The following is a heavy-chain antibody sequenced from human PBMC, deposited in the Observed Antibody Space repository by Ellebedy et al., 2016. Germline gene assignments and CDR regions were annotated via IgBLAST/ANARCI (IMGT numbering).Heavy chain of an antibody. CDR1: GYSFTSHW. Sequence: GGSLRLSCEGSGYSFTSHWIGWVRQMPGKGLEWMGIIRPRDSDTRYSPSFQGQVTVSADKSISTAYLHWNTLKASDTAIYYCAREGGEAFDIWGQGTMVTVSS. CDR2: IRPRDSDT. CDR3: AREGGEAFDI. V-gene: IGHV5-51*01. D-gene: IGHD3-16*01. J-gene: IGHJ3*02.